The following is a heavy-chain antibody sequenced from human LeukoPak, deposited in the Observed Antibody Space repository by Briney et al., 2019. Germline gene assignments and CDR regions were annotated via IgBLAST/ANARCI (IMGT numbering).Heavy chain of an antibody. CDR3: ARHLRVGRIAPFDI. V-gene: IGHV5-51*01. CDR2: IYPGESDT. D-gene: IGHD1-26*01. J-gene: IGHJ4*02. Sequence: GGSLKISCEGSGYWLSSYLIGWVRAMLEEGVGWGGVIYPGESDTIYSPSFQGQVTISVDKSMGTAYLQWSRLKASDTAIYYCARHLRVGRIAPFDIWGQGTLVTVSS. CDR1: GYWLSSYL.